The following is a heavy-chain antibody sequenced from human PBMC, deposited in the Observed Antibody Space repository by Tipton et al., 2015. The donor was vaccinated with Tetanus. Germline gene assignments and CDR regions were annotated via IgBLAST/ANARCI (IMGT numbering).Heavy chain of an antibody. J-gene: IGHJ4*02. V-gene: IGHV3-7*01. D-gene: IGHD2-2*01. CDR2: IKQDGSVK. CDR3: ARDSTYLFDY. CDR1: GFTFSNHA. Sequence: SLRLSCAASGFTFSNHAMTWVRQSPGKGLEWVANIKQDGSVKYYVDSVKGRFTISRDNAKNSLYLQMNSLRAEDTAVYYCARDSTYLFDYWGQGTLVTVSS.